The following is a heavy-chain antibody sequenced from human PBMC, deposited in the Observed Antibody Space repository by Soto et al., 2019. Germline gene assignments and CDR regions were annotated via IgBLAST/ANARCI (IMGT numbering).Heavy chain of an antibody. J-gene: IGHJ4*02. D-gene: IGHD2-15*01. V-gene: IGHV1-69*13. CDR3: ARVGSGGSFIDY. Sequence: SVKVSCKASGGTFSSYAISWVRQAPGQGLEWMGGIIPIFGTANYAQKFQGRVTITADESTSTAYMELSSLRSEDTAVYYCARVGSGGSFIDYWGQGTLVTVSS. CDR1: GGTFSSYA. CDR2: IIPIFGTA.